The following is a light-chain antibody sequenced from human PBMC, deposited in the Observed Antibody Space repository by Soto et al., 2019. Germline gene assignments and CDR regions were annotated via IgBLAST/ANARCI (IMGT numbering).Light chain of an antibody. CDR2: GAS. J-gene: IGKJ1*01. Sequence: EIVLTQSPGTLSLSPGERATLSCRASQSVSSSYLAWYQQKPGQAPRLLIYGASSRATGIPDRFSGSGSGTDFTLTISRLEPEDFALYYCQQYGSSPVTFGQGTKVELK. CDR1: QSVSSSY. CDR3: QQYGSSPVT. V-gene: IGKV3-20*01.